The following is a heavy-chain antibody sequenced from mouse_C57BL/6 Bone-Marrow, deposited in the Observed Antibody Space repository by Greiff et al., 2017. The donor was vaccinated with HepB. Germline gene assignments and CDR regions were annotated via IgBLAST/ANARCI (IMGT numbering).Heavy chain of an antibody. Sequence: SGAELARPGASVKLSCKASGYTFTSYGISWVKQRTGQGLEWIGEIYPRSGNTYYNEKFKGKATLTADKSSSTAYMELRSLTSEDSAVYFCAAEFITTVVDYFDYWGQGTTLTVSS. V-gene: IGHV1-81*01. J-gene: IGHJ2*01. D-gene: IGHD1-1*01. CDR1: GYTFTSYG. CDR2: IYPRSGNT. CDR3: AAEFITTVVDYFDY.